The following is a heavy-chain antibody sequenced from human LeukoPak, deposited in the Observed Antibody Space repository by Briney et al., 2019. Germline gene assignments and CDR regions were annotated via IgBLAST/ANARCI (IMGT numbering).Heavy chain of an antibody. CDR2: INPSGGST. J-gene: IGHJ1*01. CDR3: ARGGGGSRFHAEYFQH. CDR1: RYTFTSYY. Sequence: ASVKVSCKASRYTFTSYYMHWVRQAPGQGLEWMGVINPSGGSTSYAQKFQGRVTMTRDTSTSTVYMELSSLRSEDTAVYYCARGGGGSRFHAEYFQHWGQGTLVTVSS. V-gene: IGHV1-46*01. D-gene: IGHD2-21*01.